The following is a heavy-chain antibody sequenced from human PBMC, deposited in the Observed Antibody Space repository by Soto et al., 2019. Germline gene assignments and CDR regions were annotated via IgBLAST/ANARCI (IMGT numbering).Heavy chain of an antibody. CDR2: ISYDGSNK. CDR3: AKEIWIAVAVTMFDP. Sequence: QVQLVESGGGVVQPGRSLRLSCAASGFTFSSYGMHWVRQAPGKGLEWVAVISYDGSNKYYADSVKGRFTISRDNSKNTLYLQMNSLRAEDTAVYYCAKEIWIAVAVTMFDPWGQGTLVTVSS. CDR1: GFTFSSYG. D-gene: IGHD6-19*01. J-gene: IGHJ5*02. V-gene: IGHV3-30*18.